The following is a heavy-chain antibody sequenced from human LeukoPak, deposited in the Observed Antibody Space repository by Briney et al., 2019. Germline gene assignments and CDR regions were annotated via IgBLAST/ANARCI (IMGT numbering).Heavy chain of an antibody. CDR1: GFTFSSYS. CDR3: ARRNYFDY. J-gene: IGHJ4*02. V-gene: IGHV3-21*01. CDR2: ISTTTYT. Sequence: GALRLSCAASGFTFSSYSMHWVREAPGKGLEWVSSISTTTYTYYADSVKGRFTISRDNAKNSLYLQMNSLRAEDTGVYYCARRNYFDYWGQGTLVNVSS.